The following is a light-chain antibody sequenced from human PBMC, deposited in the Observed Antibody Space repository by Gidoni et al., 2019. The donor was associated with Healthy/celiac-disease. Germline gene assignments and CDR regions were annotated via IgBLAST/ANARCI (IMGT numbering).Light chain of an antibody. CDR3: MQAIQTPRS. Sequence: IVMTQSPLSLHVTPGEPASISCRSSQSLLHSNGYNYLDWYLQKPGQSPQLLIYLGSNQASGVPDRFSGSGSGTDFTLKISRVEAEDVGVYYCMQAIQTPRSFGQGTKLEIK. J-gene: IGKJ2*04. CDR2: LGS. CDR1: QSLLHSNGYNY. V-gene: IGKV2-28*01.